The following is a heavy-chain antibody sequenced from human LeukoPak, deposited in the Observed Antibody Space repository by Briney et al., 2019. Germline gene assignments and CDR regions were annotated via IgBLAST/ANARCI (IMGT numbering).Heavy chain of an antibody. Sequence: ASVKVSCEASGYSFTSYGISWVRQAPGQGLEWMGWISAYNSNTNYAQNLQGRVTMTTDTSTSTVYLDLRSLRSDDTAVYYCARAAGGGYFDFWGQGTLVTVSS. D-gene: IGHD6-13*01. CDR3: ARAAGGGYFDF. CDR1: GYSFTSYG. CDR2: ISAYNSNT. J-gene: IGHJ4*02. V-gene: IGHV1-18*01.